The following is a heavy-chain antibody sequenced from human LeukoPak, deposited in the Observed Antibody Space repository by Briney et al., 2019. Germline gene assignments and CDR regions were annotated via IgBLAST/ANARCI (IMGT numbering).Heavy chain of an antibody. D-gene: IGHD2-21*02. CDR1: GGTFSSYA. V-gene: IGHV1-69*13. J-gene: IGHJ4*02. Sequence: ASVKVSCKASGGTFSSYAISWVRQAPGQGLEWMEGIIPIFGTANYAQKFQVRVTITADEFTSTAYMELSSLRSEDTAVYYCVTYCGGDCYQIDYWGQGTLVTVSS. CDR3: VTYCGGDCYQIDY. CDR2: IIPIFGTA.